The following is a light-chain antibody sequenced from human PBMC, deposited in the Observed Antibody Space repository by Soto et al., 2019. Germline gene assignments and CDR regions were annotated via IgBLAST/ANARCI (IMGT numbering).Light chain of an antibody. CDR3: QQSYSTPIT. CDR1: QSISSY. Sequence: DIKMTQSPSSLSASVGDRVTITCRASQSISSYLNWYQQKPGKDPKLLIYAASSLQSGVPSRFSGSGSGTDFTLTISSLQPEDFATYYCQQSYSTPITFGHGTRLEIK. V-gene: IGKV1-39*01. CDR2: AAS. J-gene: IGKJ5*01.